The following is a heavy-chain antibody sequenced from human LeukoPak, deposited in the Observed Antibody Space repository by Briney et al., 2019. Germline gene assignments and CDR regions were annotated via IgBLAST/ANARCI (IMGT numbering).Heavy chain of an antibody. Sequence: ASVKVSCKASGNAFITYAMYWVRQAPGQRLEWMGWINDGDGDTGYSQRFQGRVTMTRDTSARTAYMELSSLRSEDTAVYYCASDAFDIWGQGTMVTVSS. V-gene: IGHV1-3*01. CDR3: ASDAFDI. J-gene: IGHJ3*02. CDR1: GNAFITYA. CDR2: INDGDGDT.